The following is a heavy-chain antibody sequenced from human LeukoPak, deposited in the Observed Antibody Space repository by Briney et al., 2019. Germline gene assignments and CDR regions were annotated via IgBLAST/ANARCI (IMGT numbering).Heavy chain of an antibody. J-gene: IGHJ1*01. V-gene: IGHV4-59*01. CDR1: GGSIDNYY. CDR3: ARDVDPHF. Sequence: PSETLSLTRTVSGGSIDNYYWTWIRQPPGKGLEWIGYVYYGGITKYNPSLMSRVSISVDTSKNQFSLKVRAVTAADTAVYYCARDVDPHFWGQGTLVTVSS. CDR2: VYYGGIT. D-gene: IGHD5-12*01.